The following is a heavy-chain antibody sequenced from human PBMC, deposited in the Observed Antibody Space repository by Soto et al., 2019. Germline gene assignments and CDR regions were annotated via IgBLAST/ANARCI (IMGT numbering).Heavy chain of an antibody. J-gene: IGHJ6*02. CDR1: GASMSSGGHS. CDR3: ARAPPGPSPRWDV. Sequence: QVQLQESGSGLVKPSQTLSVTCGVSGASMSSGGHSWSWIRQSPGEGLEWIGCIYATGKTYYNPSLKRRVTISVDTSKNQFSLNVTSVPAAATAVYYCARAPPGPSPRWDVWGQGTTVTVSS. CDR2: IYATGKT. D-gene: IGHD3-10*01. V-gene: IGHV4-30-2*06.